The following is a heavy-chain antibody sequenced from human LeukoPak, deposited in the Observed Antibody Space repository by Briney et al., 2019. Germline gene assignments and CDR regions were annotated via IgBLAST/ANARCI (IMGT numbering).Heavy chain of an antibody. J-gene: IGHJ4*02. CDR1: GYTLTELA. Sequence: ASVTVSCKVSGYTLTELAMHWVRRVPGKGLEWMGGFDPEDGETIYAQKFQGRVTMTEDTSTDTAYMELSSLGSEDTAVYYCTTDSGSYGNYYLYWGQGTLVTVSS. D-gene: IGHD1-26*01. V-gene: IGHV1-24*01. CDR2: FDPEDGET. CDR3: TTDSGSYGNYYLY.